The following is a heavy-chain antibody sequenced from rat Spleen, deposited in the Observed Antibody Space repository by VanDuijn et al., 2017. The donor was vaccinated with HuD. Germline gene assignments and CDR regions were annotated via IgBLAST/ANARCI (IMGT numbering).Heavy chain of an antibody. V-gene: IGHV5-27*01. Sequence: EVQLVESGGGLVQPGRSLKLSCAASGFTFSNYYMAWVRQAPTKGLEWVASISPSGGSTYYRESVKGRFIISRDSGKSTLYLQMDSLRSEDTATYYCTTVVQGHGFAYWGQGTLVTVSS. CDR2: ISPSGGST. D-gene: IGHD1-1*01. CDR1: GFTFSNYY. J-gene: IGHJ3*01. CDR3: TTVVQGHGFAY.